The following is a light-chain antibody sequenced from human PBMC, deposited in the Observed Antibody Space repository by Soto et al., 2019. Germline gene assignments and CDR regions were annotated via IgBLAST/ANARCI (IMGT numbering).Light chain of an antibody. CDR2: KAS. CDR3: QQANSFPLT. J-gene: IGKJ5*01. CDR1: QSISTY. Sequence: DIQMTQSPSTLSASVGDRVTITCRASQSISTYLAWYKQKPGKAPKILIYKASSLESGVPSRVSGSGSGTDFTLTISSLQPEEFATYYGQQANSFPLTFGQGTRLEI. V-gene: IGKV1-5*03.